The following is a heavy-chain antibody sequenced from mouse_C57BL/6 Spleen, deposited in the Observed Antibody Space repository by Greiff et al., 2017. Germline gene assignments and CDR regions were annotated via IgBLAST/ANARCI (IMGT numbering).Heavy chain of an antibody. J-gene: IGHJ3*01. D-gene: IGHD1-1*01. V-gene: IGHV1-42*01. CDR3: ASYGSSYVTWFAY. CDR1: GYSFTGYY. CDR2: INPSTGGT. Sequence: EVQLQQSGPELVKPGASVKISCKASGYSFTGYYMNWVKQSPEKSLEWIGEINPSTGGTTYNQKFKAKATLTVDKSSSTAYMQLKSLTSEDSAVYYCASYGSSYVTWFAYWGQGTLVTVSA.